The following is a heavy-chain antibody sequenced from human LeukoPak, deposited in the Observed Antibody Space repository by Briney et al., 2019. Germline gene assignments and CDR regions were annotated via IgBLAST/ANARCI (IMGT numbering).Heavy chain of an antibody. CDR3: ARSSQWLVPGYFDY. Sequence: SETLSLTCAVYGGSFSGYYWSWIRQPPGKGLEWIGEINHSGSTNYNPSLKSRVTISVDTSKNQFSLKLSSVTAADTAVYYCARSSQWLVPGYFDYWGQGTLVTVSS. V-gene: IGHV4-34*01. CDR2: INHSGST. J-gene: IGHJ4*02. CDR1: GGSFSGYY. D-gene: IGHD6-19*01.